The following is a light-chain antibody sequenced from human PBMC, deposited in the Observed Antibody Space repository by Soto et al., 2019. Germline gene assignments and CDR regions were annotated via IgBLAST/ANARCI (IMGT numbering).Light chain of an antibody. V-gene: IGKV3-20*01. CDR3: PHHGNSAT. J-gene: IGKJ5*01. Sequence: QCQGVDFGCPRDSNTLSCSASQSVSNSYLAWYQQKPGQAPRLLIYGASSRATGIPGRFSGSGSGTDFTLTISSLEPVDFAVYYCPHHGNSATCGQGTRLEIK. CDR2: GAS. CDR1: QSVSNSY.